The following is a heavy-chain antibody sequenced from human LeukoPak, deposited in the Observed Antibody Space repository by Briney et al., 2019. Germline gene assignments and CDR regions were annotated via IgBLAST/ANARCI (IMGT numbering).Heavy chain of an antibody. CDR3: GRDRYCSSASCYGGDY. Sequence: GGSLRLSCVASGFTFSSYWMHWVRQAPGKGLVWVSRIGTDGSSTSYAHSVKGRFTITRDNAKNTLYLQMNSLRAEETAVYYCGRDRYCSSASCYGGDYWGQGTLVTVSS. V-gene: IGHV3-74*01. CDR2: IGTDGSST. CDR1: GFTFSSYW. D-gene: IGHD2-2*01. J-gene: IGHJ4*02.